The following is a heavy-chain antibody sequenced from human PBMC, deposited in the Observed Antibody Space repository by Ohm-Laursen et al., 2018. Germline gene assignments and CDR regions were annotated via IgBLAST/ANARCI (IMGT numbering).Heavy chain of an antibody. CDR3: ARRGHAFDI. Sequence: SDTLSLTCTVSGGSISSYYWSWIRQPPGKGLEWIGYIYDSGTTNYNPSLKSRVTISLNTSKNQFSLKLSSVTAADTAVYYCARRGHAFDIWGQGTMVTVSS. CDR1: GGSISSYY. V-gene: IGHV4-59*07. CDR2: IYDSGTT. J-gene: IGHJ3*02.